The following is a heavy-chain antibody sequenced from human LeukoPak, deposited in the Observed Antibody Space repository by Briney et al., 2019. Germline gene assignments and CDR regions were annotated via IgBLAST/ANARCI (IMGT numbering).Heavy chain of an antibody. CDR3: ARVGYYAKMNAFDI. Sequence: SETLSLTCTVSGGSISSGGYYWSWIRQHPGKGLEWIGYIYYSGSTYYNPSLKSRVTISVDTPKNQFSLKLSSVTAADTAVYYCARVGYYAKMNAFDIWGQGTMVTVSS. CDR2: IYYSGST. CDR1: GGSISSGGYY. V-gene: IGHV4-31*03. D-gene: IGHD3-10*01. J-gene: IGHJ3*02.